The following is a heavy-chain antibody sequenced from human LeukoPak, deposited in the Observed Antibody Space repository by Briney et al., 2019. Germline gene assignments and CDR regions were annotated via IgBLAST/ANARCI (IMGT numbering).Heavy chain of an antibody. CDR2: ISSSGSTI. CDR1: GFTFSDYY. CDR3: ARDLIAVADY. Sequence: GGSLRLSCAASGFTFSDYYMSWLRQAPGKGGERVSYISSSGSTIYYADSVKGGFTISRDNAKNSLYLQMNSLRAEDTAVYYCARDLIAVADYWGQGTLVTVSS. D-gene: IGHD6-19*01. V-gene: IGHV3-11*04. J-gene: IGHJ4*02.